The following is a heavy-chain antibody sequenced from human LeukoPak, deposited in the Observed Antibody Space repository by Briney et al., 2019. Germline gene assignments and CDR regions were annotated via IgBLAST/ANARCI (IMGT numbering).Heavy chain of an antibody. CDR1: GVSISSYY. J-gene: IGHJ5*02. D-gene: IGHD4-23*01. CDR3: ARDPEYSGTERRWFDP. CDR2: IYYSGST. Sequence: SETLSLTCTVSGVSISSYYMSWVRQPPGKGLEWIGYIYYSGSTNYNPSLKSRVTISIDTSKNQFSLKLSSVSAADTAVYYCARDPEYSGTERRWFDPWGQGTLVTVSS. V-gene: IGHV4-59*01.